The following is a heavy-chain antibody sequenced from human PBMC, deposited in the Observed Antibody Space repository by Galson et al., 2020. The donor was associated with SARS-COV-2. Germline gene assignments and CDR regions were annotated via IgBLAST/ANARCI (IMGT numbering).Heavy chain of an antibody. CDR3: ARVNNGLGVALLTMGYYYYMDV. D-gene: IGHD3-10*01. Sequence: GESLKISCKASGYTFTGYYMHWVRQAPGQGLEWMGWINPNSGGTNYAQKFQGRVTMTRDTSICTAYMELSRLRSDDTAVYYCARVNNGLGVALLTMGYYYYMDVWGKGTTVTVSS. V-gene: IGHV1-2*02. CDR2: INPNSGGT. J-gene: IGHJ6*03. CDR1: GYTFTGYY.